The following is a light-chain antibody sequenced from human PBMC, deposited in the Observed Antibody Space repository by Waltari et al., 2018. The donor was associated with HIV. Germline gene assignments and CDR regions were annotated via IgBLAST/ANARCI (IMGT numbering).Light chain of an antibody. J-gene: IGLJ1*01. Sequence: QSVLTQPPSASGTPGQRVTISCSGSSSNIGSNYVYWYQQLPGTAPKLRIYMNNQRPSGVPDRVSGSKSGTSASLAISGLRSEDEADYYCAAWDDSLSGYVFGTGTKVTVL. CDR3: AAWDDSLSGYV. CDR1: SSNIGSNY. V-gene: IGLV1-47*01. CDR2: MNN.